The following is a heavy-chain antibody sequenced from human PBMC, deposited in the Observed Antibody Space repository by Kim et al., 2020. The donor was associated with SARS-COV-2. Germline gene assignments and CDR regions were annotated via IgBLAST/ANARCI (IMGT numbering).Heavy chain of an antibody. V-gene: IGHV3-33*01. J-gene: IGHJ6*01. CDR1: GFTFSSYG. D-gene: IGHD5-18*01. Sequence: GGSLRLSCAASGFTFSSYGMHWVRQAPGKGLEWVGVIWYDGSNKNYADSVKGRFTLSRDNSKNTLYLQMNSLRAEETAVYYCARDLSGTYGYRYYYGMDV. CDR2: IWYDGSNK. CDR3: ARDLSGTYGYRYYYGMDV.